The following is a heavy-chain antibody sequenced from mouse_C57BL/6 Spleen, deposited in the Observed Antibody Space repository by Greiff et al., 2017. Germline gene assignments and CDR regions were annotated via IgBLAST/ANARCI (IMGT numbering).Heavy chain of an antibody. CDR2: INPNNGGT. J-gene: IGHJ2*01. CDR3: ARGRAGSRGFDY. D-gene: IGHD1-1*01. V-gene: IGHV1-26*01. Sequence: EVQLQQSGPELVKPGASVKISCKASGYTFTDYYMNWVKQSHGKSLEWIGDINPNNGGTSYNQKFKGKATLTVDKSSSTAYMELRSLTSEDSAVYYCARGRAGSRGFDYWGQGTTLTVSS. CDR1: GYTFTDYY.